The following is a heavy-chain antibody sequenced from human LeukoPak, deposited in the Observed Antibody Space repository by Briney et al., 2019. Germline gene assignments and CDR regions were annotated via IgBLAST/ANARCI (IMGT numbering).Heavy chain of an antibody. J-gene: IGHJ3*02. CDR2: IYYSGST. Sequence: SETLSLTCTVSGGSISSSSYYWGWIRQPPGKGLEWIGSIYYSGSTYYNPSLKSRVTISVDTSKNQFSLKLSSVTAADTAVYYCARDRGKTTVTMRSAFDIWGQGTMVTVSS. CDR1: GGSISSSSYY. D-gene: IGHD4-11*01. CDR3: ARDRGKTTVTMRSAFDI. V-gene: IGHV4-39*07.